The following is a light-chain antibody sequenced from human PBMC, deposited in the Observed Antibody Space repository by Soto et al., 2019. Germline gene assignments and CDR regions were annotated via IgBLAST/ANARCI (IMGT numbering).Light chain of an antibody. CDR2: AAS. CDR1: QGISSD. Sequence: AIRRTQSPSSLSASTGDRVTITCRPSQGISSDVAWYQQKPGKAPKLLIYAASTLQSGVPSRFSGRGSGTDFTLTISCLQSDVFATYYCQQYYSYPLTFGQGTKVDIK. V-gene: IGKV1-8*01. CDR3: QQYYSYPLT. J-gene: IGKJ1*01.